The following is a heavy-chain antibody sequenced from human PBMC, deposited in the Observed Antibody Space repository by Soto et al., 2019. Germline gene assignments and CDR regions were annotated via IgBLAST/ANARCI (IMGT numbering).Heavy chain of an antibody. CDR1: GGSISSGDYY. D-gene: IGHD5-18*01. V-gene: IGHV4-30-4*01. CDR2: IYYSGST. CDR3: AREAAMATGWFDP. Sequence: QVQLQESGPGLVKPSQTLSLTCTVSGGSISSGDYYWSWIRQPPGKGLEWIGYIYYSGSTYYNPSLKSRVXXSXDXXKTQFSLKLSSVTAADTAVYYCAREAAMATGWFDPWGQGTLVTVSS. J-gene: IGHJ5*02.